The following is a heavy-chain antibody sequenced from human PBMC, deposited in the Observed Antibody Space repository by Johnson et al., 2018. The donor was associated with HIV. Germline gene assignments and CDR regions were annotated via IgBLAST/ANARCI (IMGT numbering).Heavy chain of an antibody. J-gene: IGHJ3*02. CDR3: ARDAPRRIAVADTKDGHDAFDI. CDR1: GFTFSSYA. CDR2: ISYDGSNK. Sequence: QVQLVESGGGLVQPGGSLRLSCAASGFTFSSYAMHWVRQAPGKGLEWVAVISYDGSNKYYADSVKGRFTISRDNSKNTLYLQMNSLRAEDTAVYYCARDAPRRIAVADTKDGHDAFDIWGQGTMVTVSS. D-gene: IGHD6-19*01. V-gene: IGHV3-30*04.